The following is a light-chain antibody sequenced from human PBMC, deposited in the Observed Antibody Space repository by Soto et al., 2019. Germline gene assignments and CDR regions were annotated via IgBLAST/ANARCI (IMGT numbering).Light chain of an antibody. J-gene: IGKJ1*01. CDR2: WAS. CDR3: QQYFSAPWT. CDR1: QSLFYSSNNKDY. V-gene: IGKV4-1*01. Sequence: DIVMTQSPDSLAVSLGERATINCKSSQSLFYSSNNKDYLAWYQQKPGQPPRLLIYWASTRESGVPERFSGSGSGTDFTLTVSSLQAEDVEIYYCQQYFSAPWTFGQGTKVEIK.